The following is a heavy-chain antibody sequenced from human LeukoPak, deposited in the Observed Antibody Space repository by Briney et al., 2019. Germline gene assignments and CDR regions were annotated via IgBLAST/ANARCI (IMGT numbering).Heavy chain of an antibody. CDR1: GGSLSSGGYS. Sequence: PSETLSLTCAVSGGSLSSGGYSWSWIRQPPGKGLEWMVYIFHSGSTYYKPSRKSRSTISVDRSKNQFSLKLSSVTAADTDVYYCARSAFWSGSYFDYWGQGTLVTVSS. CDR2: IFHSGST. V-gene: IGHV4-30-2*01. D-gene: IGHD3-3*01. J-gene: IGHJ4*02. CDR3: ARSAFWSGSYFDY.